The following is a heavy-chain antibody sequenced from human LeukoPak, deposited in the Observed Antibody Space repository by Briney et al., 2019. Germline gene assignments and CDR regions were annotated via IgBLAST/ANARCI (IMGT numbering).Heavy chain of an antibody. CDR1: GGSFSGYY. CDR2: ISHSGST. CDR3: ARGLGPYGMDV. J-gene: IGHJ6*02. V-gene: IGHV4-34*01. Sequence: SETLSLTCAVYGGSFSGYYWSWLRQPPGKGLEWIGEISHSGSTNYNPSLKSRVTISVDTSKNQFSLKLSSVTAADTAVYYCARGLGPYGMDVWGQGTTVTVSS. D-gene: IGHD7-27*01.